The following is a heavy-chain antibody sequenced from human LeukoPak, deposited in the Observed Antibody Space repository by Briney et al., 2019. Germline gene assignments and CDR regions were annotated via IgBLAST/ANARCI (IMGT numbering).Heavy chain of an antibody. D-gene: IGHD3-10*01. CDR3: AKVLWFGELRSYGMDV. J-gene: IGHJ6*02. CDR1: GFTFSSYA. Sequence: PGGSLRLSCAASGFTFSSYAMSWVRQAPGKGLEWVSGISGSGGSTYYADSVKGRFTISRDNSKNTVYLQMNSLRAEDTAVYYCAKVLWFGELRSYGMDVWGQGTTVTVSS. CDR2: ISGSGGST. V-gene: IGHV3-23*01.